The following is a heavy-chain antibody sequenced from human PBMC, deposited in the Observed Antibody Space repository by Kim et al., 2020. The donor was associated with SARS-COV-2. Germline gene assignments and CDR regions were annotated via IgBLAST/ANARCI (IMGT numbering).Heavy chain of an antibody. CDR2: IIPIFGTA. V-gene: IGHV1-69*13. CDR3: ARDLEKYCSGGSCYDYYYYGMDV. D-gene: IGHD2-15*01. Sequence: SVKVSCKASGGTFSSYAISWVRQAPGQGLEWMGGIIPIFGTANYAQKFQGRVTITADESTSTAYMELSSLRSEDTAVYYCARDLEKYCSGGSCYDYYYYGMDVWGQGTPVTVSS. CDR1: GGTFSSYA. J-gene: IGHJ6*02.